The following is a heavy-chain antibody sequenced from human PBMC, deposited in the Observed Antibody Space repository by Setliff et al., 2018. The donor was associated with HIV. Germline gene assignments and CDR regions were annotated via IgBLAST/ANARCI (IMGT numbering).Heavy chain of an antibody. J-gene: IGHJ4*02. CDR1: GFTFTNFA. CDR3: ARGPYYYDSSGPFDY. Sequence: GGSLRLSCAASGFTFTNFAMSWVRQAPGKGLEWVSSVSGSGAGTHYADSVKGRFTISRDNSKDTFVLQMSSLRAEDTAVYYCARGPYYYDSSGPFDYWGQGTLVTVSS. D-gene: IGHD3-22*01. CDR2: VSGSGAGT. V-gene: IGHV3-23*01.